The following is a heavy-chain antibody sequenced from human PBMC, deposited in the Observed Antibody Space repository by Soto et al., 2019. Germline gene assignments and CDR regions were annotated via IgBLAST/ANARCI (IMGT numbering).Heavy chain of an antibody. Sequence: GESLKISCKGSGYSFTSYWIGWVRQMPGKGLEWMGIIYPGDSDIRYSPSFQGQVTISADKSISTAYLQWSSLKASDTAMYYCARSTEVGYSSSWYADPWGQGTLVTVSS. D-gene: IGHD6-13*01. J-gene: IGHJ5*02. CDR1: GYSFTSYW. CDR3: ARSTEVGYSSSWYADP. V-gene: IGHV5-51*01. CDR2: IYPGDSDI.